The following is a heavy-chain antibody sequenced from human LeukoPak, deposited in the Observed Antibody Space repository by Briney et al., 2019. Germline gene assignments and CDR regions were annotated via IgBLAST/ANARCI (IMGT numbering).Heavy chain of an antibody. D-gene: IGHD5-18*01. Sequence: ASVKVSCKVSGYRLTELSRHWVRQAPGKGLEWLGGFDLVHGDTIYAQKFQGRVTMTEGTSTDTSYMGLSSLGSEDTAVYFCTAGRAYSLLDFWGQGTLVIVSS. CDR3: TAGRAYSLLDF. CDR2: FDLVHGDT. J-gene: IGHJ4*02. CDR1: GYRLTELS. V-gene: IGHV1-24*01.